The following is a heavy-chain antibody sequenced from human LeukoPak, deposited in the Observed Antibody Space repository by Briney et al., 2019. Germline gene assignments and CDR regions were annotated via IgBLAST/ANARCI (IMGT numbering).Heavy chain of an antibody. CDR1: GFTFNKSW. CDR3: ARGLRALD. J-gene: IGHJ4*02. Sequence: VQPGGSLRLSCAASGFTFNKSWMSWVRQAPGKGPEWVANIKEDGTQKYYVDSVKGRFTISRDNAKNSLYLQMNSLRAEDTAVYYCARGLRALDWGQGTLVTVSS. D-gene: IGHD5/OR15-5a*01. CDR2: IKEDGTQK. V-gene: IGHV3-7*04.